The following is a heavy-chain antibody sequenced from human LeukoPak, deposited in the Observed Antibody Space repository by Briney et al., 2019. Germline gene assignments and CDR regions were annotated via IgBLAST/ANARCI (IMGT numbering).Heavy chain of an antibody. CDR2: IKSDGSST. J-gene: IGHJ5*01. CDR3: ATLSPGDWSDS. Sequence: PGGSLRLSCAASGFTFSTYWMYWVRQAPGKGLVWVARIKSDGSSTSYADSVKGRFTISRDNAKNTLYLQMSSLRAEDTALYYCATLSPGDWSDSWGQGTLVTVSS. V-gene: IGHV3-74*01. CDR1: GFTFSTYW.